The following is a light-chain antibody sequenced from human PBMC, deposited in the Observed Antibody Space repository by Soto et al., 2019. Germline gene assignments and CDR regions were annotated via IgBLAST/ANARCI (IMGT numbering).Light chain of an antibody. CDR3: QQYNIWPLT. J-gene: IGKJ4*01. V-gene: IGKV3D-15*01. CDR2: GAS. Sequence: EIVMTQSPATLSVSPGERATLSCRASQSVSSNLAWYQQKPGQAPRLLIYGASNRATGIPARFSGSGSETEFTLTIDTLQSEDFAVYYCQQYNIWPLTFGGGTKVDIK. CDR1: QSVSSN.